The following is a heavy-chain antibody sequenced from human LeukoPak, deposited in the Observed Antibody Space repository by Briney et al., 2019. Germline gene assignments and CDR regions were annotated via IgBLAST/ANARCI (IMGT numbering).Heavy chain of an antibody. Sequence: ASVKVFCKAPGYTFTSYGISWVRQAPGQGLEWMGWISAHNGNTHSAQKFQGRVTMTTDTSTSTAYMELRSLRSDDTAVYYCARDRAAAGPPAWFDPWGQGTLVTVSS. CDR2: ISAHNGNT. D-gene: IGHD6-13*01. V-gene: IGHV1-18*01. CDR3: ARDRAAAGPPAWFDP. J-gene: IGHJ5*02. CDR1: GYTFTSYG.